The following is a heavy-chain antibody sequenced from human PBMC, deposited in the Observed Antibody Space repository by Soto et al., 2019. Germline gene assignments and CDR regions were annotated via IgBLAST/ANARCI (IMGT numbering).Heavy chain of an antibody. V-gene: IGHV3-9*01. CDR2: ISWNSGSI. J-gene: IGHJ4*02. Sequence: PGGSLRLSCAASGFTFSSYAMHWVRQAPGKGLEWVSGISWNSGSIGYADSVKGRFTISRDNAKNSLYLQMNSLRAEDTALYYCAKDISYGSSGYSDYWGQG. CDR3: AKDISYGSSGYSDY. CDR1: GFTFSSYA. D-gene: IGHD3-22*01.